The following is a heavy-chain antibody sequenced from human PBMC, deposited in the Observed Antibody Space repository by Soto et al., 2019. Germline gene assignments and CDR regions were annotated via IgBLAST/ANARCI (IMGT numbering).Heavy chain of an antibody. CDR3: TTVVPHYGDYVWYFDY. CDR1: GFTFSNAW. Sequence: EVQLVESGGGLVKPGGSLRLFCAASGFTFSNAWMSWVRQAPGKGLEWVGRIKSKTDGGTTDYAAPVKGRFTISRDDSKNTLYLQMNSLKTEDTAVYYCTTVVPHYGDYVWYFDYWGQGTLVTVSS. D-gene: IGHD4-17*01. CDR2: IKSKTDGGTT. V-gene: IGHV3-15*01. J-gene: IGHJ4*02.